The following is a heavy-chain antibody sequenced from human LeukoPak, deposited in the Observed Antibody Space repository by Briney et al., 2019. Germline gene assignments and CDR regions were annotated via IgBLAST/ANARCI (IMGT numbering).Heavy chain of an antibody. J-gene: IGHJ4*02. V-gene: IGHV3-23*01. D-gene: IGHD6-25*01. Sequence: AGGSLRPSCAASGFTFSTYVMSWVRQAPGKGLEWVSAMTGSGDSTYYLESVKGRFTISRDNSKNTLYLHTNSLRAEDTAVYYCAKGSAAARPYYFDYWGQGTLVTVSS. CDR3: AKGSAAARPYYFDY. CDR2: MTGSGDST. CDR1: GFTFSTYV.